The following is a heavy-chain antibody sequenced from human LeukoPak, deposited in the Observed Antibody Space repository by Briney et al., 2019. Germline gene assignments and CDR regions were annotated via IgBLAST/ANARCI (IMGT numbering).Heavy chain of an antibody. CDR3: ARGGDMDV. D-gene: IGHD3-10*01. CDR1: GYTFTDYF. V-gene: IGHV1-2*02. J-gene: IGHJ6*03. CDR2: INPNSGGT. Sequence: EASVKVSCKASGYTFTDYFIHWVRQAPGQGLEWMGWINPNSGGTNYAQNFQGRVTVTRDTSISTAYMELSSLRSDDTAVYHCARGGDMDVWGKGTTVIVS.